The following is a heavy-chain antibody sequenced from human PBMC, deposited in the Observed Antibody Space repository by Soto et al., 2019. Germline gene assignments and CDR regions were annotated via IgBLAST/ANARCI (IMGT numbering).Heavy chain of an antibody. Sequence: LRLSCLASGFTVTPNYMIWVRQPPGKGLEWVSTTFASGSTNFADSVKGRFSISRDISKNTVYLQMNNLRVDDTAVYYCAKKPPSSIQGWAFGMDVWGQGTTVTVSS. J-gene: IGHJ6*02. D-gene: IGHD1-26*01. CDR3: AKKPPSSIQGWAFGMDV. CDR1: GFTVTPNY. CDR2: TFASGST. V-gene: IGHV3-53*01.